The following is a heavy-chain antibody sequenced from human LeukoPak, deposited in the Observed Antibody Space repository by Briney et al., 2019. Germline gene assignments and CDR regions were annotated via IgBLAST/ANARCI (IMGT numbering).Heavy chain of an antibody. CDR2: IYTSGST. J-gene: IGHJ6*03. CDR3: ARQISDYYYYYMDV. V-gene: IGHV4-4*07. Sequence: PSETLSLTCTVSGGSISSYYWSWIRQPAGKGLEWIGRIYTSGSTNYNPSLKSRATMSVDTSKNQFSLKLRSVTAADTAQYYCARQISDYYYYYMDVWGTGTTVTVSS. D-gene: IGHD6-19*01. CDR1: GGSISSYY.